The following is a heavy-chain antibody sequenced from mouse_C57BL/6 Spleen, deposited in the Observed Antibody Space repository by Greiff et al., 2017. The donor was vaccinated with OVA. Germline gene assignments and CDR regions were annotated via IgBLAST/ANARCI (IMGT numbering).Heavy chain of an antibody. V-gene: IGHV1-62-2*01. Sequence: VQRVESGAELVKPGASVKLSCKASGYTFTEYTIHWVKQRSGQGLEWIGWFYPGSGSIKYNEKFKDKATLTADKSSSTVYMELSRLTSEDSAVYFCARHEENWEYFDYWGQGTTLTVSS. CDR3: ARHEENWEYFDY. D-gene: IGHD4-1*01. CDR1: GYTFTEYT. CDR2: FYPGSGSI. J-gene: IGHJ2*01.